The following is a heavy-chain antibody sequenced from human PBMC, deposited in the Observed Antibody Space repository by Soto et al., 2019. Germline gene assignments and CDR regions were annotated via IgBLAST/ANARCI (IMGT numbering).Heavy chain of an antibody. CDR1: GGSISSSSYY. D-gene: IGHD3-22*01. CDR3: ARRLYYDSSGFEGGGMDV. J-gene: IGHJ6*02. V-gene: IGHV4-39*01. Sequence: QLQLQESGPGLVKPSETLSLTCTVSGGSISSSSYYWGWIRQPPGKGLEWIGSIYYSGSTYYNPSLKSRVTISVDTSKNQCSRKLSSVTAADTAVYYCARRLYYDSSGFEGGGMDVWGQGTTVTVSS. CDR2: IYYSGST.